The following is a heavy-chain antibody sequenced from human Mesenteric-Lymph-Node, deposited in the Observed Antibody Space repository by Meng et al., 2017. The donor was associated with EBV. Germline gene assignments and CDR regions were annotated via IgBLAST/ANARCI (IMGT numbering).Heavy chain of an antibody. CDR3: ARGSGAGGRDWFDP. D-gene: IGHD3-16*01. J-gene: IGHJ5*02. V-gene: IGHV1-8*01. CDR2: MNSNSGNT. Sequence: LLVQAGAAEKKPGASVKVSCKASGYTCIHHDIDWVRQATGQGLEWMGWMNSNSGNTGYAQKFQGRVTMTRDTSTSTAYMELSSLTSEDTAVYYCARGSGAGGRDWFDPWGQGTLVTVSS. CDR1: GYTCIHHD.